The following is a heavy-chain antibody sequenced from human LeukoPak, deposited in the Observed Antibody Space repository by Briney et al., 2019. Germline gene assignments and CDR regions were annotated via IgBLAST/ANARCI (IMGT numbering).Heavy chain of an antibody. CDR1: GFTFGDYA. D-gene: IGHD2-2*01. CDR3: TREWGGYCSSTSCHPFDY. V-gene: IGHV3-49*04. Sequence: PGGSLRLSCTASGFTFGDYAMSWVRQAPGKGLEWVGFIRSKAYGGTTEYAASVKGRFTISRDDSKSIAYLQMNSLKTEDTAVYYCTREWGGYCSSTSCHPFDYWGQGTLVTVSS. CDR2: IRSKAYGGTT. J-gene: IGHJ4*02.